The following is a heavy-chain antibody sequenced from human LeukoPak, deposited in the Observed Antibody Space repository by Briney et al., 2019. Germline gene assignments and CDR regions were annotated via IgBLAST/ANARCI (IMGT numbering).Heavy chain of an antibody. D-gene: IGHD4-17*01. Sequence: ASVKVSCKASGYPLTGYYIHWVRQAPGQGLEWMGWINPENGGTNYAQKFQGRVTITRDTSIDTAYMELSRLRSDDTAVYYCVTEGPTARDFDYWGHGTLVTVSS. CDR2: INPENGGT. CDR1: GYPLTGYY. V-gene: IGHV1-2*02. CDR3: VTEGPTARDFDY. J-gene: IGHJ4*01.